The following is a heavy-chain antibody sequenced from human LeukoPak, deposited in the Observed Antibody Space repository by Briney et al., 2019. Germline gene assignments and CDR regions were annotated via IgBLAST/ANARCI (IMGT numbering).Heavy chain of an antibody. V-gene: IGHV4-59*01. CDR1: GGSISSYY. J-gene: IGHJ4*02. CDR3: ARDCSSSYYYYFDY. Sequence: SETLSLTCTVSGGSISSYYWSWIRQPPGKGLEWIGYIYYSGSTNYNPSLKSRVTISVDTSKNQFSLKLSFVTAADTAVYYCARDCSSSYYYYFDYWGQGTLVTVSS. D-gene: IGHD6-13*01. CDR2: IYYSGST.